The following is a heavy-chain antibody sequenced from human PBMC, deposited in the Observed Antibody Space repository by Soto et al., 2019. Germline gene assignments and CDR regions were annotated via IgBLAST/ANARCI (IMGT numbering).Heavy chain of an antibody. CDR2: IYYTGST. Sequence: QVFLQESGPGLVEPSQTLSLTCTVSGGSISSRGYYWTWIRQQPVKGLAWIGYIYYTGSTYYNLSLESRVIISVDTSQNPSSLEVRSFTAGDTAMYYCASAADSYGQALAVYGIDVWGQGTTVTVSS. V-gene: IGHV4-31*03. CDR1: GGSISSRGYY. D-gene: IGHD5-18*01. CDR3: ASAADSYGQALAVYGIDV. J-gene: IGHJ6*02.